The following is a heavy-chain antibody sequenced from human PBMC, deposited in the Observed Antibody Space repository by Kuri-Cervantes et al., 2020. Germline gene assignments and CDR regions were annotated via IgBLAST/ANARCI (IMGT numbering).Heavy chain of an antibody. Sequence: LSLTCAASGFTFSSYSMNWVRQAPGKGLEWVSSISSSSSYIYYADSVKGRFTISRDNAKNSLYLQMNSLRAEDTAVYYCARERITMIVVDPMGGMDVWGQGTTVTVSS. CDR3: ARERITMIVVDPMGGMDV. V-gene: IGHV3-21*01. D-gene: IGHD3-22*01. CDR2: ISSSSSYI. CDR1: GFTFSSYS. J-gene: IGHJ6*02.